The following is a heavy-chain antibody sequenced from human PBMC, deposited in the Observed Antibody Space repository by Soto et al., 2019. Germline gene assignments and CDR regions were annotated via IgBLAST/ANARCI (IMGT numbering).Heavy chain of an antibody. CDR1: GFTFNSYW. V-gene: IGHV3-74*01. CDR2: INTDGSSA. J-gene: IGHJ5*02. D-gene: IGHD6-19*01. CDR3: ARDRGQWGGWFDP. Sequence: GGSLRLSWAASGFTFNSYWMHWVRQAPGKGLMWVSYINTDGSSARYADSVKGRFTISRDNAKNTLFLQMDSLTAEDTAVYSCARDRGQWGGWFDPWGQGTLVTVYS.